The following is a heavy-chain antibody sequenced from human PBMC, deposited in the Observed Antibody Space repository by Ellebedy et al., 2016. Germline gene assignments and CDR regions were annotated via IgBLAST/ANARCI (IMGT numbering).Heavy chain of an antibody. CDR2: IYHSGST. V-gene: IGHV4-31*03. CDR3: ARRPGYCGDDCYSWAFDI. Sequence: SETLSLXCSVSGGSISSAGYYWTWIRQHPGKGLEWIGYIYHSGSTYYNPSLKSRVTISVDKSKSHFTLNLNSVTAADTAVYYYARRPGYCGDDCYSWAFDIWGRGAMVTVSS. CDR1: GGSISSAGYY. D-gene: IGHD2-21*02. J-gene: IGHJ3*02.